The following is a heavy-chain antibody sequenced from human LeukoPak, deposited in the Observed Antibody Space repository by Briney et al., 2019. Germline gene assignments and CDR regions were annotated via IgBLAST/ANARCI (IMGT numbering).Heavy chain of an antibody. D-gene: IGHD3-3*02. CDR3: TQTYYHEIHDVNPFDY. CDR1: GISFSDSW. V-gene: IGHV3-15*01. J-gene: IGHJ4*02. CDR2: SKRKTDGGTT. Sequence: GGSLTLTCTVSGISFSDSWITWVRLPPAQGLELVGLSKRKTDGGTTDYSSLVKGRFIISRDDSNNTLYLQMNSLKPEDTAVYFCTQTYYHEIHDVNPFDYWGEGTLVTVSS.